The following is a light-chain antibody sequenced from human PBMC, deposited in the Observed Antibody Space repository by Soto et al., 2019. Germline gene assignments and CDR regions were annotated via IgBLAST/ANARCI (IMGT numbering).Light chain of an antibody. Sequence: DVPMTQSPSSLSAFVGDRVTITCRASQGIAPHLAWFQQKPGEVPKLLIYATSTLQSGVPSRFSGSGSGTDFTLTINSLQPEAVGPYYCQKDNSAPLTLGGGTKVEIK. J-gene: IGKJ4*01. V-gene: IGKV1-27*01. CDR2: ATS. CDR3: QKDNSAPLT. CDR1: QGIAPH.